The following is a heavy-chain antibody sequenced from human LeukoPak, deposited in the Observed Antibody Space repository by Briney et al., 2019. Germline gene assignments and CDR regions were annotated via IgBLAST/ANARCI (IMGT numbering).Heavy chain of an antibody. CDR3: ARDAFSYYYDSSGYYSYGMDV. J-gene: IGHJ6*02. D-gene: IGHD3-22*01. CDR1: GFTFSSYG. V-gene: IGHV3-33*01. Sequence: TGGSLRLSCAASGFTFSSYGMHWVRQAPGKGLEWVAVIWYDGSNKYYADSVKGRFTISRDNSKNTLYLQMNSLRAEDTAVYYCARDAFSYYYDSSGYYSYGMDVWGQGTTVTVSS. CDR2: IWYDGSNK.